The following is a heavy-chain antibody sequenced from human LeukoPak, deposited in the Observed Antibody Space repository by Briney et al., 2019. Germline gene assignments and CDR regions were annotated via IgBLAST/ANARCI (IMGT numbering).Heavy chain of an antibody. D-gene: IGHD2-15*01. V-gene: IGHV3-21*01. J-gene: IGHJ4*02. Sequence: GGSLRLSCAASGFTFSSHSMSWVRQAPGKGLEWVSYVSTSSNYIYYVDSVKGRFTISRDNAKTSLYLQMNSLRVEDTAVYYCARGSYNSAGTFDYWGQGTLVTVSS. CDR3: ARGSYNSAGTFDY. CDR2: VSTSSNYI. CDR1: GFTFSSHS.